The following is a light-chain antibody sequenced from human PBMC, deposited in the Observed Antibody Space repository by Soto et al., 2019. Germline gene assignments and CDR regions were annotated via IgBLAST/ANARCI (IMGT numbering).Light chain of an antibody. V-gene: IGKV3-20*01. CDR3: QQYGSSPPIT. CDR2: GAS. CDR1: QSVSSGY. J-gene: IGKJ5*01. Sequence: EIVLTQSPGTLSLSPGERATISCRASQSVSSGYLAWYQQKPGQAPRLLIYGASNRATGIPYRFSGSGSGTDFTLTISRLEPEDFAVYYCQQYGSSPPITFGQGTRLEIK.